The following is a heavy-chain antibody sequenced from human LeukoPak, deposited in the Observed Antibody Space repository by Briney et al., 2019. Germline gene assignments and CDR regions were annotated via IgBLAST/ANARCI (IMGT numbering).Heavy chain of an antibody. V-gene: IGHV4-34*01. CDR2: INHSGST. CDR3: ASGDSGYSYGYA. D-gene: IGHD5-18*01. CDR1: GGSFSGYY. Sequence: SETLSLTCAVYGGSFSGYYWSWIRQPPGKGLEWIGEINHSGSTNYNPSLKSRVTISVDTSKNQFSLKLSSVTAADTAVYYCASGDSGYSYGYAWGQGTLVTVSS. J-gene: IGHJ5*02.